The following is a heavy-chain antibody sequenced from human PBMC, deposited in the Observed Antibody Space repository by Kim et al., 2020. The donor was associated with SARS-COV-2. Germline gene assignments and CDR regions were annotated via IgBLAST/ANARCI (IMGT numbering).Heavy chain of an antibody. CDR2: IRSKAYGGTT. V-gene: IGHV3-49*04. Sequence: GGSLRLSCTASGFTFGDYAMSWVRQAPGKGLEWVGFIRSKAYGGTTEYAASVKGRFTISRDDSKSIAYLQMNSLKTEDTAVYYCTIYCSSTSCHRWGQGTLVTVSS. CDR3: TIYCSSTSCHR. CDR1: GFTFGDYA. D-gene: IGHD2-2*01. J-gene: IGHJ4*02.